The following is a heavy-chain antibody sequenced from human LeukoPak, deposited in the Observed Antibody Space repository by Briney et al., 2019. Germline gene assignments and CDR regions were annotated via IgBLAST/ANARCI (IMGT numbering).Heavy chain of an antibody. V-gene: IGHV3-23*01. D-gene: IGHD2-2*01. CDR1: GFTFSSFA. CDR3: AKTAGTCTTTSCYFDY. Sequence: GGSLRLSCAASGFTFSSFAVSWVRQAPGKGLEWVSLITGSGGSTYYADSVKGRFTISRDNSKNTLSLQMNTLRAEDTAVYYCAKTAGTCTTTSCYFDYWGQGTLVTVSS. CDR2: ITGSGGST. J-gene: IGHJ4*02.